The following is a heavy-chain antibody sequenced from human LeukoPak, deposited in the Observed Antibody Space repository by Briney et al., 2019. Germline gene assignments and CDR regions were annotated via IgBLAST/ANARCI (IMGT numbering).Heavy chain of an antibody. Sequence: SQTLSLTCTVSGGSISSGGYYWSWIRQHPGKGLGWIGYIYYSGSTYYNPSLKSRVTISVDTSKNQFSLKLSSVTAADTAVYYCARVSAVAGYFDYWGQGTLVTVSS. V-gene: IGHV4-31*03. J-gene: IGHJ4*02. CDR1: GGSISSGGYY. D-gene: IGHD6-19*01. CDR3: ARVSAVAGYFDY. CDR2: IYYSGST.